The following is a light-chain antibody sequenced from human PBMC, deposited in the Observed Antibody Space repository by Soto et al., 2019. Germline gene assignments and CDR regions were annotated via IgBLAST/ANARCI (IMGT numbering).Light chain of an antibody. Sequence: DIPMTQSPSSLSASVGDRVTITCRASQSISGYLNWYQQKAGKAPKLLIYTTSSLQSGVPSRFGGSGSGTDFTLTISSLQPEDFASYYCQQSYSTPHTFGQGTNLEIK. CDR1: QSISGY. CDR3: QQSYSTPHT. CDR2: TTS. J-gene: IGKJ2*01. V-gene: IGKV1-39*01.